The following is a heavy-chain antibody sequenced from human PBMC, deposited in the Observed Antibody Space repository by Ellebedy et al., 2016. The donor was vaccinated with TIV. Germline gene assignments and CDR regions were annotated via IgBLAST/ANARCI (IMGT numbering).Heavy chain of an antibody. J-gene: IGHJ6*02. CDR3: ARGMGITTVYYYFAMDV. CDR1: GYTFTDYY. Sequence: AASVKVSCKASGYTFTDYYIHWVRQAPGQGLEWMGWINPNIGDTNYAQKFQGWVTMTWDTSISTAYMELSMLRSDDTAVYYCARGMGITTVYYYFAMDVWGHGTTVTVSS. D-gene: IGHD3-22*01. CDR2: INPNIGDT. V-gene: IGHV1-2*04.